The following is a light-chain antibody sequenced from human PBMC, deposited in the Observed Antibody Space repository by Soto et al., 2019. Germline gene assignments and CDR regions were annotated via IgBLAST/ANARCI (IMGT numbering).Light chain of an antibody. CDR2: KAS. J-gene: IGKJ1*01. V-gene: IGKV1-5*03. CDR3: QQYHNYAYT. CDR1: QSISNS. Sequence: DIQMTQSPSSLSASVGDRVTITCRASQSISNSLAWYQQKPGKDPKLLIYKASNLEGGVPSRFSGSGSGTEFNLTISRLRTDDFATYYCQQYHNYAYTFGQGTKLDIK.